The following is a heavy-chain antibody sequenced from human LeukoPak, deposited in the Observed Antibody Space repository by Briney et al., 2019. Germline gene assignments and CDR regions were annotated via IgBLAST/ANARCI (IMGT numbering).Heavy chain of an antibody. D-gene: IGHD3-22*01. Sequence: SQTLSLTCTVSGGSVSSGDYCWNWIRQPPGKGLEWIGYIYYSGSTYHNPSLKSRVTMSVDTSKNQFSLKLSSVTAADTAVYYCARDSSGYQLDYWGQGTLVTVSS. CDR3: ARDSSGYQLDY. CDR2: IYYSGST. V-gene: IGHV4-30-4*01. CDR1: GGSVSSGDYC. J-gene: IGHJ4*02.